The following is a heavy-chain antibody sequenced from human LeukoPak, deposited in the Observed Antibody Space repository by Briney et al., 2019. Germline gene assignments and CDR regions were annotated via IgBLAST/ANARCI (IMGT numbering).Heavy chain of an antibody. CDR3: AKDGRAFDY. V-gene: IGHV3-30*18. CDR1: GFTFSSYG. D-gene: IGHD2-15*01. J-gene: IGHJ4*02. Sequence: PGRSLRLSCAASGFTFSSYGMHWVRQAPGKGLEWVAVISYDGSNKYYADSVKGRFTISRDNSKNTLYLQMNSLRAEDTAVYYCAKDGRAFDYWGQGTLVTVSS. CDR2: ISYDGSNK.